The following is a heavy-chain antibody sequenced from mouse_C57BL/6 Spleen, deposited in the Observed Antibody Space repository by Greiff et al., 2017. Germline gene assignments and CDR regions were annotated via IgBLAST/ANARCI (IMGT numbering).Heavy chain of an antibody. J-gene: IGHJ4*01. CDR3: ARGSITTVVGGAMDY. Sequence: EVQLQQSGPELVKPGASVKISCKASGYSFTDYNMNWVKQSNGKSLEWIGVIKPNYGTTSYNQKFKGKATLTVDQSSSTAYMQLNSLTSEDSAVYYCARGSITTVVGGAMDYWGQGTSVTVSS. V-gene: IGHV1-39*01. D-gene: IGHD1-1*01. CDR1: GYSFTDYN. CDR2: IKPNYGTT.